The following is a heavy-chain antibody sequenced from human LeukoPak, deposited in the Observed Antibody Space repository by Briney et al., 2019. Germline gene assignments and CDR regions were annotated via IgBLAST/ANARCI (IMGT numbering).Heavy chain of an antibody. CDR2: ISHDGSDK. Sequence: GGSLRLSCAASGFILSPYGMHWVRQAPGKGLEWVAGISHDGSDKYYEDSVKGRFTISRDNSKNTVNLQMTGLGAEDTAVYYCAKGGCRTSRCYITLWGPGTLVTVSS. CDR1: GFILSPYG. CDR3: AKGGCRTSRCYITL. J-gene: IGHJ4*02. V-gene: IGHV3-30*18. D-gene: IGHD2-2*02.